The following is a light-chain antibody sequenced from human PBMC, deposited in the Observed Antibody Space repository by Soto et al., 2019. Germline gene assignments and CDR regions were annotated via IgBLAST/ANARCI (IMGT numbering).Light chain of an antibody. CDR3: CSYASSSSYV. Sequence: QSALAQPASVSGSPGQSITISCSGTTSDVGGYNLVSWYQHHTAKAPKLLIYEGTQRPSGVSSRFSGSKSGNTASLTISGLQAEDEADYYCCSYASSSSYVFGTGTKVTV. CDR2: EGT. CDR1: TSDVGGYNL. V-gene: IGLV2-23*01. J-gene: IGLJ1*01.